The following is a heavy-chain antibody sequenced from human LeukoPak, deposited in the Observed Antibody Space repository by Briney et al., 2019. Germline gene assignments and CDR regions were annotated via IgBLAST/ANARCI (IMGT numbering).Heavy chain of an antibody. CDR1: GGTFTSYA. D-gene: IGHD3-3*01. CDR2: IIPILGIA. CDR3: AREPQDYDFWSGNDRVPNYYFDY. Sequence: SVKVSCKASGGTFTSYAISWVRQAPGQGLEWMGRIIPILGIANYAQKFQGRVTITADKSTSTAYMELSSLRSEDTAVYYCAREPQDYDFWSGNDRVPNYYFDYWGQGTLVTVSS. V-gene: IGHV1-69*04. J-gene: IGHJ4*02.